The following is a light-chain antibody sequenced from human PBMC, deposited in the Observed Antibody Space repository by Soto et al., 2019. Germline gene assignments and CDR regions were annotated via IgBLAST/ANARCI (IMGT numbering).Light chain of an antibody. Sequence: DIQMTQSPSSLSAPVGDRVTITCRASEGITNYLAWYQQKPGKAPKLLIYASSTLQSGAPSRFSGSGSGTDFTLTISSLQPEDVATYYCQKYNSAPTWTFGQGTKVEVK. CDR1: EGITNY. V-gene: IGKV1-27*01. J-gene: IGKJ1*01. CDR2: ASS. CDR3: QKYNSAPTWT.